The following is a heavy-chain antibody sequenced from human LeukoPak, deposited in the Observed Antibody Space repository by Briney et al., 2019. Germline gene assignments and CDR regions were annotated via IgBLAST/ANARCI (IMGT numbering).Heavy chain of an antibody. V-gene: IGHV1-2*02. J-gene: IGHJ1*01. D-gene: IGHD3-22*01. CDR1: GYSFTGYY. CDR3: ARDQYYYDSSGYYYRYFQH. Sequence: ASVKVSCKASGYSFTGYYLDWVRQAPGQGLEWMGWINPKSGGTNYAQKLQGRVTMTTDTSTSTAYMELRSLRSDDTAVYYCARDQYYYDSSGYYYRYFQHWGQGTLVTVSS. CDR2: INPKSGGT.